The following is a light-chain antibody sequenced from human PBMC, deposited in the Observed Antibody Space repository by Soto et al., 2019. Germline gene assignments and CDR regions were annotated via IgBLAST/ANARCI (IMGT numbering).Light chain of an antibody. V-gene: IGLV1-44*01. CDR2: TNN. CDR3: SSYTGGNPSYV. CDR1: SSNIGSNT. Sequence: QSVLTQPPSASGTPGQRVTISCSGSSSNIGSNTVNWYQQLPGTAPKLLIYTNNQRPSGVPDRFSGSKSGTSASLAISGLQSEDEADYYCSSYTGGNPSYVFGTGTKVTV. J-gene: IGLJ1*01.